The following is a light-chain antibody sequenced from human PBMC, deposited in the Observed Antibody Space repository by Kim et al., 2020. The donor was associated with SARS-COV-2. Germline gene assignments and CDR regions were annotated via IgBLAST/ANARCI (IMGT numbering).Light chain of an antibody. V-gene: IGKV3D-15*01. CDR1: QSVSSS. CDR2: GAS. CDR3: QQYNNWLT. Sequence: LSLSPGDTAIVSCRASQSVSSSLAWYQQKRGQPPRLLMYGASTRAAGIPARFSGSGSGTDFTLTITRLQSEDFAIYFCQQYNNWLTFGGGTKLGDQT. J-gene: IGKJ4*01.